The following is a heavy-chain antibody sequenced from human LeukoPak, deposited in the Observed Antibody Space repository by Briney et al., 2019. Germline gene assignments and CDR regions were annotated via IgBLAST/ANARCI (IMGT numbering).Heavy chain of an antibody. CDR1: EMTFSSYG. D-gene: IGHD5-24*01. CDR2: ISYDGSNK. J-gene: IGHJ4*02. Sequence: GRSLRLSCAAPEMTFSSYGMHWVRQAPGKGLEWVAVISYDGSNKYYADSVKGRFTISRDNAKNTLHLQMNSLRAEDTAVYYCAREHRGYKSIDSWGQGTLVTVSS. CDR3: AREHRGYKSIDS. V-gene: IGHV3-30*03.